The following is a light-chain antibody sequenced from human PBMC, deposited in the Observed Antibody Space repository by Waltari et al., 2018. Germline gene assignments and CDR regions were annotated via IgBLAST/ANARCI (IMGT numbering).Light chain of an antibody. V-gene: IGKV3-11*01. CDR3: QNRRDWPLLT. CDR1: QNIGDY. CDR2: AAS. J-gene: IGKJ4*01. Sequence: VLTQSPATLSLSPGDRPTLPCRASQNIGDYLACYQQKPGQAPRLLISAASNRATGVPSRFIGSGSSTDFTLIISSLEPEDVAVYYCQNRRDWPLLTFGGGTKVEIK.